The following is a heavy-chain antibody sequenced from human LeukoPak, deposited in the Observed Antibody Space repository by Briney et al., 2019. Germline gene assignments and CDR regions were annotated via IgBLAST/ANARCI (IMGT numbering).Heavy chain of an antibody. CDR2: ISGSGDST. D-gene: IGHD6-19*01. V-gene: IGHV3-23*01. J-gene: IGHJ4*02. CDR1: GFTFSDYW. Sequence: GGSLRLSCAASGFTFSDYWMHWVRQVPGKGLEWVSGISGSGDSTYYADSVKGRFTISRDNSKNTLYPQMNSLRVEDTATYFCAKVRAPSGWFNSDYWGQGTLVTVSS. CDR3: AKVRAPSGWFNSDY.